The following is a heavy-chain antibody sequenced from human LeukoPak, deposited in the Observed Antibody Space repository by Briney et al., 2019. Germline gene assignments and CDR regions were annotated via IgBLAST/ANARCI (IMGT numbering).Heavy chain of an antibody. CDR2: IYYSGST. D-gene: IGHD4-23*01. CDR1: GGSISSSSYY. J-gene: IGHJ5*02. CDR3: ARDSYGGNTYNWFDP. Sequence: SKTLSLTCSVSGGSISSSSYYWGWIRQPPGKGLEWIGSIYYSGSTYYNPSLKSRVTISVDTSKNQFSLKLSSVTAADTAVYYCARDSYGGNTYNWFDPWGQGTLVTVSS. V-gene: IGHV4-39*07.